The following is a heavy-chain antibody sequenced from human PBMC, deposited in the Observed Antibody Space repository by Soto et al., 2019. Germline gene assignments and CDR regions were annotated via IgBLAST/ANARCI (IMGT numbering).Heavy chain of an antibody. Sequence: ASVKVSCKASGYTFTGYYMHWVRQAPGQGLEWMGWINPNSGGTNYAQKFQGWVTMTRDTSISTAYMELSRLRSDDTAVYYCARGVNSGWYYFDYWGQGTLVTVSS. J-gene: IGHJ4*02. V-gene: IGHV1-2*04. CDR2: INPNSGGT. CDR3: ARGVNSGWYYFDY. D-gene: IGHD6-19*01. CDR1: GYTFTGYY.